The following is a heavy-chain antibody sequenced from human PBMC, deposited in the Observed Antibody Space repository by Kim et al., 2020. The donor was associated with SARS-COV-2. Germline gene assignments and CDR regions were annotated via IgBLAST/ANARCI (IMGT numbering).Heavy chain of an antibody. D-gene: IGHD6-13*01. CDR3: ARNNEGYSSSWDQPDAFDI. Sequence: GRFTISRDNAKNSLYLQMNSLRAEDTAVYYCARNNEGYSSSWDQPDAFDIWGQGTMVTVSS. V-gene: IGHV3-7*04. J-gene: IGHJ3*02.